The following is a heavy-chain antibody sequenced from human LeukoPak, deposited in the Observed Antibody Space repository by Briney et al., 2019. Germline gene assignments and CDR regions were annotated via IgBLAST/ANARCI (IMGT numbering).Heavy chain of an antibody. CDR3: GNLD. CDR1: EFTFW. Sequence: PRGFLRLSCAASEFTFWMHWVRQAPGKGLVWVSQVNGDGSSTSYADSVKGRFTISRDNAMNTLYLQMNSLRAEDTAVYYCGNLDWGQGTLVTVSS. V-gene: IGHV3-74*01. J-gene: IGHJ4*02. CDR2: VNGDGSST.